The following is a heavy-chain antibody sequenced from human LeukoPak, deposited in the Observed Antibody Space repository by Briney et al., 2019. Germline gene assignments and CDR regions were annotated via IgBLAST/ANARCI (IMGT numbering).Heavy chain of an antibody. CDR1: GGSIRNHF. J-gene: IGHJ5*02. CDR3: ARGRNYFDA. V-gene: IGHV4-59*11. Sequence: SETLSLTCSVSGGSIRNHFWSWIRLLPGRGLEWIGNIYYTTNPNYNPSVASRVTISVDTSKDQLSLKLSSLTAADTAVYYCARGRNYFDAWGQGTRVTVSS. D-gene: IGHD4-11*01. CDR2: IYYTTNP.